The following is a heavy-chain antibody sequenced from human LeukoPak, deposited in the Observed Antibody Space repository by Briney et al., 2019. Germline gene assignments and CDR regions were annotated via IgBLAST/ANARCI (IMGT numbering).Heavy chain of an antibody. Sequence: SETLSLTCAAYGGSFSGYYWSWIRQPPGKGLEWIGEINHSGSTNYNPSLKSRVTISVDTSKNQFSLKLSSVTAADTAVYYCARHQYSSGCDAFDIWGQGTMVTVSS. CDR3: ARHQYSSGCDAFDI. CDR2: INHSGST. CDR1: GGSFSGYY. J-gene: IGHJ3*02. V-gene: IGHV4-34*01. D-gene: IGHD6-19*01.